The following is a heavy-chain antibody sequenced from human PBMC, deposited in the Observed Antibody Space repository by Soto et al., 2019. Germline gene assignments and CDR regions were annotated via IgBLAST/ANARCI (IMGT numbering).Heavy chain of an antibody. CDR3: ATTMVRGRGWFDP. J-gene: IGHJ5*02. CDR1: GGSISSYY. CDR2: IYYSGST. Sequence: QVQLQESGPGLVKPSETLSLTCTVSGGSISSYYWSWIRQPPGKGLEWIGYIYYSGSTNYNPSLKSRVTISVDTSKNQFSLKLSSVTAADTAVYYCATTMVRGRGWFDPWGQGTLVTVSS. D-gene: IGHD3-10*01. V-gene: IGHV4-59*01.